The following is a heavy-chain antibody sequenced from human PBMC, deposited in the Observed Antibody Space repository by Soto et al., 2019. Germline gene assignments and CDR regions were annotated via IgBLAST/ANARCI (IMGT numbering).Heavy chain of an antibody. CDR2: ITGGGDST. V-gene: IGHV3-23*01. D-gene: IGHD6-13*01. CDR1: GFTFSSYA. CDR3: AKGGYSSSWYAGWWDY. J-gene: IGHJ4*02. Sequence: EVQLLESGGGSVQPGGSLRLSCAASGFTFSSYAMSWVRQGPGKGLEWVSAITGGGDSTYYADSVQGRITISRDNSKNTLYLQMNSLRAEDTAVYYCAKGGYSSSWYAGWWDYWGQGTLVTVSS.